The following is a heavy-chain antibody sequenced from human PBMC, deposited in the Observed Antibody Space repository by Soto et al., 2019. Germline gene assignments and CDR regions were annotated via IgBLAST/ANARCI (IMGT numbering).Heavy chain of an antibody. CDR3: ARHRACNTDYDFDP. D-gene: IGHD3-22*01. CDR2: VADTGTT. Sequence: QLQLRESGPGLERPSETLSLSCSVSGDSIDSHGAHWSWIRQSPGKGLEWIGTVADTGTTYYPPRLRSGVTVFADESLTPCSLTLTSVTSVGTAVYYCARHRACNTDYDFDPWGQGKRATVSS. V-gene: IGHV4-39*01. J-gene: IGHJ5*02. CDR1: GDSIDSHGAH.